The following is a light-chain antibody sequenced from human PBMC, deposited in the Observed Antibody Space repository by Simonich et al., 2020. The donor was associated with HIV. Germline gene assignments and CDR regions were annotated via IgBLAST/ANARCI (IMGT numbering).Light chain of an antibody. CDR1: QSVSSSY. CDR2: WAS. V-gene: IGKV3-20*01. J-gene: IGKJ4*01. CDR3: QPYYSTPLT. Sequence: EIVLTQYPGTLSLSPGERATLSCRANQSVSSSYLAWYQKKPGQPPKQLIYWASTRESGVPDRISGSGSGTDFTLTISSLQTEDVAVYYCQPYYSTPLTFGGGTKVEIK.